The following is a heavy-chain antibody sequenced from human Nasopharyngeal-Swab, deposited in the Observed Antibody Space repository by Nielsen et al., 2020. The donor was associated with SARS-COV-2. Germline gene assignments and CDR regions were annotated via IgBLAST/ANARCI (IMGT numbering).Heavy chain of an antibody. D-gene: IGHD3-10*01. CDR1: GFTFSSYA. J-gene: IGHJ6*02. V-gene: IGHV3-30*04. CDR3: ARWGSITMVRGVMDYYYGMDV. Sequence: GESLKISCAASGFTFSSYAMHWVRQAPGKGLEGVAVISYDGSNKYYADSVKGRFTISRDNSKNTLYLQMNSLRAEDTAVYYCARWGSITMVRGVMDYYYGMDVWGQGTTVTVAS. CDR2: ISYDGSNK.